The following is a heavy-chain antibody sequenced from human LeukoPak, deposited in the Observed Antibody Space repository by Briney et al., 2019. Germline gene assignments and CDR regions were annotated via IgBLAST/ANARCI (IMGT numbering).Heavy chain of an antibody. Sequence: SETLSLTCAPSASSSSATYYWAWIRSPAGKGLEYIGGVYANGNIFYNPSLKSRLIITMGTSTNQFSLKVTPMTAADMGIYYCARRAGNWQVNWFNPSGQGTLVTVSS. CDR1: ASSSSATYY. V-gene: IGHV4-38-2*01. D-gene: IGHD1-1*01. CDR2: VYANGNI. J-gene: IGHJ5*02. CDR3: ARRAGNWQVNWFNP.